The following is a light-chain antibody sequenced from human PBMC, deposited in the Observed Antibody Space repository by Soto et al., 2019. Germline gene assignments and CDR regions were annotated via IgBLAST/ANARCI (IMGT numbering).Light chain of an antibody. CDR3: MQGTHWPIT. CDR1: QSLVHSDGIAY. J-gene: IGKJ5*01. V-gene: IGKV2-30*02. CDR2: KVS. Sequence: EVVMTQSPLSLPVTLGQPAPISCRSNQSLVHSDGIAYFSWFQQRPGRSPRRLIYKVSNRDSGVPARFSGSGSGTDFALNISRVEAEDVGVYYCMQGTHWPITFGQGTRLEIK.